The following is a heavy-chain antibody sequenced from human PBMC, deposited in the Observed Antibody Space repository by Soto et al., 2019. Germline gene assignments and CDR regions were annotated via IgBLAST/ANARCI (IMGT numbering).Heavy chain of an antibody. Sequence: ASVKVSWKASGYSFTDYHIHWVRQAPGQGLEWLGRINPKSGGTSTAQKFQGWVTMTTDTSISTASMELTRLTSDDTAIYYCARGNSTDCSNAVCSFFSNHDLDVW. J-gene: IGHJ6*01. CDR3: ARGNSTDCSNAVCSFFSNHDLDV. V-gene: IGHV1-2*04. CDR2: INPKSGGT. CDR1: GYSFTDYH. D-gene: IGHD2-8*01.